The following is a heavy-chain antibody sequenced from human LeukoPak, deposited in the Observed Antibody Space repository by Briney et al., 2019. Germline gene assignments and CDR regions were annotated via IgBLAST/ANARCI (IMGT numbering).Heavy chain of an antibody. CDR2: ISSSSSTI. D-gene: IGHD3-10*01. V-gene: IGHV3-48*02. CDR1: GFTFSSYS. CDR3: ARDGMVRGVIIWDAFDI. Sequence: VGSLRLSCAASGFTFSSYSMNWVRQAPGKGLEWVSYISSSSSTIYYADSVKGRFNISRDNAKNSLYLQMNSLRDEDTAVYYCARDGMVRGVIIWDAFDIWGQGTMVTVSS. J-gene: IGHJ3*02.